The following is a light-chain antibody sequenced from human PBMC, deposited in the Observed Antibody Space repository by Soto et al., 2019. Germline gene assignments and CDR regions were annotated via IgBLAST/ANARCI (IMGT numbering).Light chain of an antibody. CDR3: QSYDSSLSAVV. CDR1: SSNIGAGYD. CDR2: GNS. Sequence: QSVLTQPPSVSGAPGQRVTISCTGSSSNIGAGYDVHWYQQLPGTAPKLLIYGNSNRPSGVPDRFSGSKSGTSASLAITGLQAEDEAHYYCQSYDSSLSAVVFGGGTKLPVL. J-gene: IGLJ2*01. V-gene: IGLV1-40*01.